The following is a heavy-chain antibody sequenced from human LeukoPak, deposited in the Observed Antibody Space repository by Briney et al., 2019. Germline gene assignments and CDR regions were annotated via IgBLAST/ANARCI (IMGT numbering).Heavy chain of an antibody. CDR3: AKDRDILTGYYMNYFDY. J-gene: IGHJ4*02. CDR1: WLTFCSYA. CDR2: IIGSGGST. D-gene: IGHD3-9*01. Sequence: SGGALRLSFAASWLTFCSYALRWVRPAPRKGLGWGSAIIGSGGSTYYADSVKGRFTISRDNSKNTLYLQMNSLRAEDTAVYYCAKDRDILTGYYMNYFDYWGQGTLVTVSS. V-gene: IGHV3-23*01.